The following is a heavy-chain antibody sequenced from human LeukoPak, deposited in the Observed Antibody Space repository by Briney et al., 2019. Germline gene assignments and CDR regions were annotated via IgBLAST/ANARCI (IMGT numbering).Heavy chain of an antibody. CDR2: IRGSGENT. CDR1: GFTFSSYD. Sequence: GGALRLSCAASGFTFSSYDMSWVRQAPGRGLEWVSSIRGSGENTYYGDAVKGRFTISRDNSKNTLYLQMNSLRAEDTAVYYCARAGKGYSYGYDWFDPWGQGTLVTVSS. CDR3: ARAGKGYSYGYDWFDP. D-gene: IGHD5-18*01. V-gene: IGHV3-23*01. J-gene: IGHJ5*02.